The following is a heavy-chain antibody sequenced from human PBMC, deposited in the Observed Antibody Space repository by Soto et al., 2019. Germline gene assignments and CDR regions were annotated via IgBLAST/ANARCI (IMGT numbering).Heavy chain of an antibody. CDR2: SNGDGGTT. V-gene: IGHV3-74*01. CDR1: GFTFSRYW. D-gene: IGHD3-9*01. CDR3: ARAEDSDILTGFFDY. J-gene: IGHJ4*02. Sequence: GGSLRLSCAASGFTFSRYWMHWFRQAPGKGLLWVSRSNGDGGTTAYADSVEGRFTIARDNADNTLYLQMNSLRAEDTAVYYCARAEDSDILTGFFDYWGQGSLVTVSS.